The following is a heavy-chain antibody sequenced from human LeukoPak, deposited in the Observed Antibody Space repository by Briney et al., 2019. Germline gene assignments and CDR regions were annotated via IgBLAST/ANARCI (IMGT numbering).Heavy chain of an antibody. Sequence: KPSETLSLTCTVSGGSISSSSYYWGWIRQPPGKGLEWIGSIYYSGSTYYNPSLKSRVTISVDTSKNQFSLKLSSVTAADTAVYYCARRHRWYYDILTGYYTGSWFDPWGQGTLVTVSS. V-gene: IGHV4-39*01. D-gene: IGHD3-9*01. J-gene: IGHJ5*02. CDR3: ARRHRWYYDILTGYYTGSWFDP. CDR2: IYYSGST. CDR1: GGSISSSSYY.